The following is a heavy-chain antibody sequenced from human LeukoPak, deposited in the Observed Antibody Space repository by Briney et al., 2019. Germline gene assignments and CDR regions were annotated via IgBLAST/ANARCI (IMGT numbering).Heavy chain of an antibody. CDR3: AKDNDAVPAAIGY. J-gene: IGHJ4*02. Sequence: GGSLRLSCAASGFTFDDYAMHWVRQAPGKGLEWVSGISWNSGSIGYADSAKGRFTISRDNAKNSLYLQMDSLRAEDTALYYCAKDNDAVPAAIGYWGQGTLVTVSS. V-gene: IGHV3-9*01. D-gene: IGHD2-2*02. CDR1: GFTFDDYA. CDR2: ISWNSGSI.